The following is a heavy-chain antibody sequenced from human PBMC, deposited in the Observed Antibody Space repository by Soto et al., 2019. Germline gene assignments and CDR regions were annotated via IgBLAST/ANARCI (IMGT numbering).Heavy chain of an antibody. J-gene: IGHJ6*03. Sequence: SETLSLTCTVSGGSVNTYYWSWIRQPPGKGLEWIGYIYYSGSTNYNPSLKSRVTISVDTSKNQFTLKLGSVTAADTAVYYCARVGDSDHLYYLDFSGKGTTVTVSS. CDR3: ARVGDSDHLYYLDF. CDR1: GGSVNTYY. V-gene: IGHV4-59*02. D-gene: IGHD2-21*01. CDR2: IYYSGST.